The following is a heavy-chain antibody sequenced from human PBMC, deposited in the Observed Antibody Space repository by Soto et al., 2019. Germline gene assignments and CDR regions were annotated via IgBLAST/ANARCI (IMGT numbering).Heavy chain of an antibody. CDR3: ARVLSGSSLFDY. J-gene: IGHJ4*02. V-gene: IGHV4-59*01. Sequence: SETLSLTCTVSGGSIISDYWSWIRQPPGKGLEWIGYISYSGSTNYNPSLKSLVTISVDTSKNQFSLKLSSVTAADTAVYYCARVLSGSSLFDYWGQGTLVTVSS. D-gene: IGHD1-26*01. CDR2: ISYSGST. CDR1: GGSIISDY.